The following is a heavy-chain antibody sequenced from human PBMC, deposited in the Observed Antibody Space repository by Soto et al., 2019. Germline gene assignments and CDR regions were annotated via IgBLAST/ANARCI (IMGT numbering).Heavy chain of an antibody. CDR2: INPNSGGT. CDR1: GYTFTGYY. Sequence: ASVKVSCKASGYTFTGYYMHWVRQAPGQGLEWMGWINPNSGGTNYAQKFQGRVTMTRDTSISTAYMELSRLRSDDTAVYYCAREVSGYCSSTSCPRTKNALDYWGQGTLVTAPQ. D-gene: IGHD2-2*01. CDR3: AREVSGYCSSTSCPRTKNALDY. J-gene: IGHJ4*02. V-gene: IGHV1-2*02.